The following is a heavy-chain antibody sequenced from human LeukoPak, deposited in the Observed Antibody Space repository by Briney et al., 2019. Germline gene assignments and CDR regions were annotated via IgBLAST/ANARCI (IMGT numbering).Heavy chain of an antibody. Sequence: GGSLRLSCAASGFIFSDYYMSWIRQAPGKGLEWVSYISSSGSTMYYTDSVKGRFTISRDNAKDSLYLQMNSLRAEDTAVYYCARQDLEVVLMGHDYWGQGTLVTVSS. J-gene: IGHJ4*02. CDR1: GFIFSDYY. V-gene: IGHV3-11*04. CDR3: ARQDLEVVLMGHDY. CDR2: ISSSGSTM. D-gene: IGHD2-15*01.